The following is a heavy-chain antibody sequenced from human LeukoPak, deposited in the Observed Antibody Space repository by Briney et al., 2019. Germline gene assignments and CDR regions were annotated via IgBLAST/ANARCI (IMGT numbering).Heavy chain of an antibody. J-gene: IGHJ4*02. CDR3: AKNRGLGYGSGSYPSEYYFDY. V-gene: IGHV3-43*01. CDR2: ISCDGGST. CDR1: GFTFDDYT. Sequence: QPGGSLRLSCAASGFTFDDYTMHWVRQAPGKGLEWVSLISCDGGSTYYADSVKGRFTISRDNSKNSLYLQMNSLRTEDTALYYCAKNRGLGYGSGSYPSEYYFDYWGQGTLVTVSS. D-gene: IGHD3-10*01.